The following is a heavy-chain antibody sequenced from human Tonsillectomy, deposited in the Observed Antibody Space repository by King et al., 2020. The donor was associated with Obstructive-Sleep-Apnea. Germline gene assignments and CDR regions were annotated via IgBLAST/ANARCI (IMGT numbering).Heavy chain of an antibody. CDR2: INSNTGNP. CDR3: ATSLKGDCSGGSCSRWLDP. J-gene: IGHJ5*02. D-gene: IGHD2-15*01. CDR1: EYTFTKYT. V-gene: IGHV7-4-1*02. Sequence: VQLVQSGSELKKPGASVKVYCTTSEYTFTKYTINWVRQAPGQGLEWMGWINSNTGNPTYAQGFTGRFVFSLDTSVSTAYLQINSLKAEDTAVYYCATSLKGDCSGGSCSRWLDPWGQGTLVTVSS.